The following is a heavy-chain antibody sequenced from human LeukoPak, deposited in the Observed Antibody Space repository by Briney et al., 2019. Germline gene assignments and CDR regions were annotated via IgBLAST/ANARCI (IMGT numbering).Heavy chain of an antibody. J-gene: IGHJ5*02. V-gene: IGHV3-9*01. CDR3: AKDHSGYDFNWFDP. D-gene: IGHD5-12*01. CDR2: ISWNSGSI. Sequence: GGSLRLSCAASGFTFDDYAMHWVRQAPGKGLEWVSGISWNSGSIGYADSVKGRFTISRDNAKNSLYLQMNSLRAEDTALYYCAKDHSGYDFNWFDPWGQGTLVTVSS. CDR1: GFTFDDYA.